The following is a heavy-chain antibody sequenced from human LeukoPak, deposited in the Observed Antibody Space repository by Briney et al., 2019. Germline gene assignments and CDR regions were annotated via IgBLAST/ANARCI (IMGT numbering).Heavy chain of an antibody. V-gene: IGHV3-30-3*01. Sequence: GRSLRLSCAASGFTFSSYAMHWVRQAPGKGLEWVAVISYDGSNKYYADSVKGRFSISRDNSKHTLYLQVNSLRPEDTAVYYCARNRLQWELLNPFDIWGQETMVTVSS. J-gene: IGHJ3*02. CDR3: ARNRLQWELLNPFDI. CDR1: GFTFSSYA. CDR2: ISYDGSNK. D-gene: IGHD1-26*01.